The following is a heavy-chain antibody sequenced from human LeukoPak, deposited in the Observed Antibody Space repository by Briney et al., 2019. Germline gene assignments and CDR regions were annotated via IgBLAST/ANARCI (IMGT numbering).Heavy chain of an antibody. V-gene: IGHV1-8*01. J-gene: IGHJ3*02. Sequence: ASVKVSCKASGYTLTSYNINWVRLASGQGLEWMGWMNPNNGNTGYAQKFQGRVTMTRSISTNTAYMELSGLRSEDTAIYYCARGGYRGTFFGVFGIWGQGTMVTVSS. CDR1: GYTLTSYN. D-gene: IGHD1-26*01. CDR3: ARGGYRGTFFGVFGI. CDR2: MNPNNGNT.